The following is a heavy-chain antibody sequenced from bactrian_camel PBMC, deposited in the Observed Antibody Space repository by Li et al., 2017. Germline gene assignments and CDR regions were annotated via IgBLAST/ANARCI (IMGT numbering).Heavy chain of an antibody. V-gene: IGHV3S66*01. D-gene: IGHD8*01. Sequence: VQLVESGGGSVEAGGSLRLSCKASGFSVDEANMAWYRQAPGKECERVSRLSSGGPTDYAGAVKGRFTVSHVNSNNTMHLQMNSLKPEDTAMYYCAADFLYVCASGHWRSGHNWKFTGQGTQVTVS. J-gene: IGHJ4*01. CDR1: GFSVDEAN. CDR2: LSSGGPT.